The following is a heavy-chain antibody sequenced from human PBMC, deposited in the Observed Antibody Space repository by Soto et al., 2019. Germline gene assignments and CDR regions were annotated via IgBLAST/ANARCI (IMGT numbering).Heavy chain of an antibody. D-gene: IGHD4-17*01. CDR3: ARLDTDYGDPYYFDY. CDR2: IYYSGST. V-gene: IGHV4-59*08. J-gene: IGHJ4*02. CDR1: GGSISSYY. Sequence: SETLSLTCTVSGGSISSYYWSWIRQPPGKGLEWIGYIYYSGSTNYNPSLKSRVTISVDTSKNQFSLKLSSVTAADTAVYYCARLDTDYGDPYYFDYWGQGTLVTVSS.